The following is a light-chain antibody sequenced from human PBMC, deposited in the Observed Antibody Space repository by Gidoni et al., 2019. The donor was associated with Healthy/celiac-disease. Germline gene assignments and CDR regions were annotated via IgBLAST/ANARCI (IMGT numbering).Light chain of an antibody. CDR3: QQHNNWYPLT. Sequence: ELGITQSPATLSVSPGESATTSCRASQSVSSNLAWYQQKPGQAPSLLIYGASTRATGIPARCSGSGSGTEFTLIISSLQSEDFAVYYCQQHNNWYPLTFGGGTKVEIK. CDR2: GAS. V-gene: IGKV3-15*01. J-gene: IGKJ4*02. CDR1: QSVSSN.